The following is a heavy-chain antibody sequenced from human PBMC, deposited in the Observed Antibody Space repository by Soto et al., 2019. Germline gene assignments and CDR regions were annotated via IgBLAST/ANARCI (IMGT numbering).Heavy chain of an antibody. Sequence: EVQLVESGGGSVKPGESLRLSCTASGFPFTDAWMSWVRQAPGKGLQWIGRIRSNADGGTTDLTAPVRDRFFISRDDSTSTLYLQMNSLKINDTAVYFCSTALRRDSALGAYWGLGTLVSVSS. CDR3: STALRRDSALGAY. CDR1: GFPFTDAW. V-gene: IGHV3-15*01. D-gene: IGHD3-16*01. J-gene: IGHJ4*02. CDR2: IRSNADGGTT.